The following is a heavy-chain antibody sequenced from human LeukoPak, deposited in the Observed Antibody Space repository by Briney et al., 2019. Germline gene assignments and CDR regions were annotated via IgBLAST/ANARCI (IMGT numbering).Heavy chain of an antibody. CDR2: INSDGSST. D-gene: IGHD3-22*01. CDR3: ATTYYYDSSGYAGY. CDR1: GFTFGTYW. J-gene: IGHJ4*02. V-gene: IGHV3-74*01. Sequence: GGSLRLSCAASGFTFGTYWVHWVRQAPGKGLVWVSRINSDGSSTSYADSVKGRFTISRDNAKNTLYLQMNSLGAEDTAVYYCATTYYYDSSGYAGYWGQGTLVTVSS.